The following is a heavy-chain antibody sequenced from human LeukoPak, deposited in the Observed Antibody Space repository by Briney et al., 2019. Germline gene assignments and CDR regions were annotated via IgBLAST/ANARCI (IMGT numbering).Heavy chain of an antibody. J-gene: IGHJ2*01. CDR2: ISSRGSII. Sequence: GALRLSCVASGFTFSDYYMSSGRQGPGEGLEWVSYISSRGSIIYYAESVKGRFTISRDNAKNSLYLQMNSLRAEDTAVHYCARVGGSGRRYWYFDLWGRGTLVPLS. CDR1: GFTFSDYY. V-gene: IGHV3-11*01. CDR3: ARVGGSGRRYWYFDL. D-gene: IGHD3-10*01.